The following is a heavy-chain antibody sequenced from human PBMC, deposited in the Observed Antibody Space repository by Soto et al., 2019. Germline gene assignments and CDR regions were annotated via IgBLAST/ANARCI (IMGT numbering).Heavy chain of an antibody. CDR3: ARHAPRIVVVPTGAWFDP. D-gene: IGHD2-2*01. Sequence: QLQLQESGPGLVKPSETLSLTCTVSGGSISSSSYYWGWIRQPPGKGLEWIGSIYYSGSTYYNPSLKSRVTISVDTSKNQFSLKLSSVTAADTAVYYCARHAPRIVVVPTGAWFDPWGQGTLVTVSS. CDR1: GGSISSSSYY. CDR2: IYYSGST. J-gene: IGHJ5*02. V-gene: IGHV4-39*01.